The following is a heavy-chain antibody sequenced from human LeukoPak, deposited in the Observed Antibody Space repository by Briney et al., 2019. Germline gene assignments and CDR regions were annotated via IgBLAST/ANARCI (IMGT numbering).Heavy chain of an antibody. CDR1: GFTFSSYS. Sequence: GGSLRLSCAASGFTFSSYSMTWVRQAPGKGLEWVSSISSSSSYIYYADSVKGRFTISRDNAKNSLYLQMNSLRAEDTAVYYCARDHYDSSGYLFDYWGQGTLVTVSS. CDR2: ISSSSSYI. D-gene: IGHD3-22*01. CDR3: ARDHYDSSGYLFDY. V-gene: IGHV3-21*01. J-gene: IGHJ4*02.